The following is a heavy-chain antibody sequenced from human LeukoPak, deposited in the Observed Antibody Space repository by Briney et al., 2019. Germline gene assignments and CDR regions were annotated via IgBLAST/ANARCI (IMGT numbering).Heavy chain of an antibody. J-gene: IGHJ4*02. Sequence: GGSLRLSCAAPGFTFSSYSMNWVRQAPGKGLEWVSSISSSSSYIYYADSVKGRFTISRDNAKNSLYLQMNSLRAEDTAVYYCARDRYSSSCGGDHWGQGTLVTVSS. CDR1: GFTFSSYS. D-gene: IGHD6-13*01. V-gene: IGHV3-21*01. CDR3: ARDRYSSSCGGDH. CDR2: ISSSSSYI.